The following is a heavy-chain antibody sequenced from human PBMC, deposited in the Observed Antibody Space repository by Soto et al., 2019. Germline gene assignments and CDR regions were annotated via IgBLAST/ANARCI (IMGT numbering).Heavy chain of an antibody. V-gene: IGHV3-23*01. CDR1: GFTFSTYA. CDR3: ATRHLPYCSGGTCNPFDF. CDR2: ISVSGDST. D-gene: IGHD2-15*01. J-gene: IGHJ4*02. Sequence: EVQLLESGGGLVQPGGSLRLSCAAYGFTFSTYAMNCVRQAPGKGLEWVSTISVSGDSTYYADSVKGRFAISRDNSNNTMYLEMNSLRAEDTAMYYCATRHLPYCSGGTCNPFDFWGQGALVTVSS.